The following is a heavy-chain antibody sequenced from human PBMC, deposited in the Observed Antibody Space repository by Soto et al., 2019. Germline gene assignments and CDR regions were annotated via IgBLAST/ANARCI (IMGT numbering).Heavy chain of an antibody. CDR1: GGSISSYY. J-gene: IGHJ4*02. CDR3: ARWYGGSLDY. Sequence: TXXTLSLTCTVSGGSISSYYWRWILQPPGKGLEWIGYIYYSGSTNYTPSLKSRVTISVDTSKNQFSLKLSSVTAADTAVYYCARWYGGSLDYWGQGTLVTVSS. D-gene: IGHD4-17*01. CDR2: IYYSGST. V-gene: IGHV4-59*01.